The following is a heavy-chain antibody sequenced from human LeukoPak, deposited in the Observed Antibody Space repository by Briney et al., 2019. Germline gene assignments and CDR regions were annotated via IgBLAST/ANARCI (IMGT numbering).Heavy chain of an antibody. D-gene: IGHD3-3*01. V-gene: IGHV3-7*03. CDR3: ARDKWGCDFWSGYYTWLDY. Sequence: GGSPRLSCAASGFTFSSYWMSWVRQAPGKGLEWVANIKQDGSEKYYVDSVKGRFTISRDNAKNSLYLQMNSLRAEDTAVYYCARDKWGCDFWSGYYTWLDYWGQGTLVTVSS. J-gene: IGHJ4*02. CDR1: GFTFSSYW. CDR2: IKQDGSEK.